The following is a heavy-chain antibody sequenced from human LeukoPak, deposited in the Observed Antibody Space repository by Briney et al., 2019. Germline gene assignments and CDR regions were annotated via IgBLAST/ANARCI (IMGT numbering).Heavy chain of an antibody. D-gene: IGHD5-18*01. CDR1: GFTFSSYA. V-gene: IGHV3-23*03. J-gene: IGHJ4*02. Sequence: SGGSLRLSCAASGFTFSSYAMSWVRQAPGKGLEWVSVIYSGGSTYYADSVKGRFTISRDNSKNTLYVQMNSLRAEDTAVYYCAGYLRYFDYWGQGTLVTVSS. CDR2: IYSGGST. CDR3: AGYLRYFDY.